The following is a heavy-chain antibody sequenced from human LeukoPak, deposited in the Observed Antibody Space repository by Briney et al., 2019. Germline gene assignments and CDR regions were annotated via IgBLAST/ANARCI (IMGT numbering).Heavy chain of an antibody. D-gene: IGHD3-22*01. CDR2: MNPNSGNT. V-gene: IGHV1-8*01. J-gene: IGHJ4*02. CDR1: GYTFTSYD. Sequence: ASVKVSCKASGYTFTSYDINWVRQATGQGLEWMGWMNPNSGNTGYAQKFQGRVTITTDESTSTAYMELSSLRSEDTAVYYCARGTGYYDSSGYYYETFDYWGQGTLVTVSS. CDR3: ARGTGYYDSSGYYYETFDY.